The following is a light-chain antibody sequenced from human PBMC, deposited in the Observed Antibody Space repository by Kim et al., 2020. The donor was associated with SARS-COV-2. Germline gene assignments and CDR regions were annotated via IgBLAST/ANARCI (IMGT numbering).Light chain of an antibody. CDR3: QQYNNWPMT. V-gene: IGKV3-15*01. Sequence: VAPGERASLSCRASQGVNSNLAWYQQRPGQAPRLLIYGASTMATGIPARFSGSGSGTEFTLTISSLQSEDFAVYYCQQYNNWPMTFGQGTRLEIK. CDR2: GAS. J-gene: IGKJ5*01. CDR1: QGVNSN.